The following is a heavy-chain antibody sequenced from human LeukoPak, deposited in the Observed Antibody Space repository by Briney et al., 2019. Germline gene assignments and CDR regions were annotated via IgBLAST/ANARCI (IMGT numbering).Heavy chain of an antibody. Sequence: GASVKVSCKASGYTFTSYGISWVRQAPGQGLEWMGWISAYNGNTNHAQKPQGRVTMTTDTSTSTAYMELRSLRSDDTAVYYCARDLGYDFWSGYYGGDYWGQGTLVTVSS. D-gene: IGHD3-3*01. CDR3: ARDLGYDFWSGYYGGDY. CDR2: ISAYNGNT. J-gene: IGHJ4*02. V-gene: IGHV1-18*01. CDR1: GYTFTSYG.